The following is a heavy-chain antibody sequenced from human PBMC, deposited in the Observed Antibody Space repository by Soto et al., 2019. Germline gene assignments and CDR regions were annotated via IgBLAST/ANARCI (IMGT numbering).Heavy chain of an antibody. CDR1: GYTFTNND. CDR3: ARMESFGSLNLFDP. CDR2: MNPGSGDT. D-gene: IGHD5-18*01. Sequence: QVQLVQSGAEVKKPGASVKVSCKASGYTFTNNDVSWVRQATGQGLEWMGWMNPGSGDTGYAQKFQGRVTMTRDISIATAYMELNSLTSEDTAIYYCARMESFGSLNLFDPWGQGTLGTVSS. J-gene: IGHJ5*02. V-gene: IGHV1-8*02.